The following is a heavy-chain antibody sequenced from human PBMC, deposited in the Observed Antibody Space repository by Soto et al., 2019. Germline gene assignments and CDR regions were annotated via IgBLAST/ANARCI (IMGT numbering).Heavy chain of an antibody. Sequence: QVQLQQWGAGLLKPSETLSLTCAVYGGAFRGYYWCWIRQPPGKGLEWIGEINHSGSTNSNPSLKSRVTISVDPSKNQFSLKLSSVTAADTAVYYCARGRGGMHYYYMYVWGKGTAVTFS. CDR1: GGAFRGYY. J-gene: IGHJ6*03. V-gene: IGHV4-34*01. CDR2: INHSGST. D-gene: IGHD3-16*01. CDR3: ARGRGGMHYYYMYV.